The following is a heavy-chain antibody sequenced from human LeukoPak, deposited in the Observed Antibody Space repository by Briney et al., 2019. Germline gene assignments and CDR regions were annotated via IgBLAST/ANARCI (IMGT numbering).Heavy chain of an antibody. CDR2: ISSSGSTI. CDR3: ARRDYSSSSVAPLY. J-gene: IGHJ4*02. CDR1: GFTFSDYY. D-gene: IGHD6-6*01. Sequence: GGSLRLSCAASGFTFSDYYMSWIRQAPGKGLEWVSYISSSGSTIYYADSVKGRFTISRDNAKNSLYLQMNSLRAEDTAVYYCARRDYSSSSVAPLYWGQGTLVTVSS. V-gene: IGHV3-11*04.